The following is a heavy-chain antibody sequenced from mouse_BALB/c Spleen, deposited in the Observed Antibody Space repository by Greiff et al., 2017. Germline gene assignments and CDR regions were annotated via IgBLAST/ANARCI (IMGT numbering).Heavy chain of an antibody. CDR2: INSNGGST. CDR3: ARPHLLLRYFDY. V-gene: IGHV5-6-2*01. J-gene: IGHJ2*01. Sequence: EVMLVESGGGLVKLGGSLKLSCAASGFTFSSYYMSWVRQTPEKRLELVAAINSNGGSTYYPDTVKGRFTISRDNAKNTLYLQMSSLKSEDTALYYCARPHLLLRYFDYWGQGTTLTVSS. CDR1: GFTFSSYY. D-gene: IGHD1-1*01.